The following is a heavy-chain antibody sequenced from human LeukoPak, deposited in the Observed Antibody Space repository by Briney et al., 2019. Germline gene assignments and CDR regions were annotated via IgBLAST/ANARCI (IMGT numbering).Heavy chain of an antibody. CDR1: GYTVSPYW. CDR3: ATRGRGPEWLLY. V-gene: IGHV5-51*01. Sequence: GETLKISCKLSGYTVSPYWIGWVRQTPGKGLEWMGLIYPADSDTTYSPSFQGQVTLSADRSTSTAYLHWRSLKASDTAMYFCATRGRGPEWLLYWGQGTQVIVSS. J-gene: IGHJ4*02. D-gene: IGHD6-19*01. CDR2: IYPADSDT.